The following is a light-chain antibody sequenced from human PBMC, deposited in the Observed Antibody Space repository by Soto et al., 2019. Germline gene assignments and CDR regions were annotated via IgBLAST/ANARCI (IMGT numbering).Light chain of an antibody. CDR3: QQSYSAPRT. CDR1: QSISTY. V-gene: IGKV1-39*01. CDR2: AAS. J-gene: IGKJ1*01. Sequence: DIQMTQSPSSLSASVVDKVTITCRASQSISTYLNWYQQKPGKAPNLLIYAASSLRSGVPSRFSGSGSGTDFTLTISSLQPEDFATYYCQQSYSAPRTFGQGTKVDI.